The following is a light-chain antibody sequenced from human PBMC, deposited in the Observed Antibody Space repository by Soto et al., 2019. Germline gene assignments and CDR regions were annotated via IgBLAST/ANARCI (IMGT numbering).Light chain of an antibody. V-gene: IGKV3-15*01. CDR3: QQYNKWPRT. CDR1: QSISSN. CDR2: GAS. J-gene: IGKJ1*01. Sequence: EIVMTQSPATLSVSPGERATFSCRASQSISSNLAWYQQTPGQAPRLLIYGASTRATGIPARFSGSGSGTDFTLTINSLPSEDFAVYYCQQYNKWPRTFGQGAKVEIK.